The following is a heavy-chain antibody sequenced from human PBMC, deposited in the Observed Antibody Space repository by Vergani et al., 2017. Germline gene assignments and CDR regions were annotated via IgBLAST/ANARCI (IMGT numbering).Heavy chain of an antibody. CDR3: GRKQSPASLMDKPIDI. CDR2: ISDGGETK. D-gene: IGHD1/OR15-1a*01. CDR1: GFIFSDYY. V-gene: IGHV3-11*01. J-gene: IGHJ5*02. Sequence: QVQLVASGGGLVRPGGSLRLSCAASGFIFSDYYMTWIRQTPGKGLEWLAHISDGGETKMYAESLKCRFTVSRENTKNLLILQMKTLKVDDTATYYCGRKQSPASLMDKPIDIWGQGTLVTVSS.